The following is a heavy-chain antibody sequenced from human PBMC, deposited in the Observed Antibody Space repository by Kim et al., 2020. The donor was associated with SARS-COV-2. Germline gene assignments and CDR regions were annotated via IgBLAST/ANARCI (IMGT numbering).Heavy chain of an antibody. Sequence: SETLSLTCTVSGGSISSYYWSWSRQPPGKGLEWIGHTHYSGSTNYKPSLKSRVTISVDTSKNQVSLKLRSVTTADTAVYFCARDRKDDYGMGVWGQGTT. J-gene: IGHJ6*02. CDR3: ARDRKDDYGMGV. CDR2: THYSGST. V-gene: IGHV4-59*01. CDR1: GGSISSYY.